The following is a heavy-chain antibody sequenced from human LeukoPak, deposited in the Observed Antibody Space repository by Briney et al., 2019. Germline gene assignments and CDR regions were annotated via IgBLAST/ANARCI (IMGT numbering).Heavy chain of an antibody. J-gene: IGHJ4*02. CDR1: GYTFTSYD. D-gene: IGHD1-26*01. V-gene: IGHV1-8*01. Sequence: ASVTVSCKASGYTFTSYDINWVRQATGQGLEWMGWMNPNSGNTGYAQKFQGRVTMTRNTSISTAYIELSSLRSEDTAMYYCARGWGSGSYLKTGFDYWGQGPLVTVSS. CDR2: MNPNSGNT. CDR3: ARGWGSGSYLKTGFDY.